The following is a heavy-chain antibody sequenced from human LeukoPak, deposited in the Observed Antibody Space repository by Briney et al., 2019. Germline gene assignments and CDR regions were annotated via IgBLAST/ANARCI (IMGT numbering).Heavy chain of an antibody. D-gene: IGHD2-2*01. CDR2: IYTSGST. Sequence: PETLSLTCTVSGGSISSYYWSWIRQPAGKGLEWIGRIYTSGSTNYNPSLKSRVTMSVDTSKNQFSLKLSSVTAADTAVYYCAREWDIVVVPAADYYYYYGMDVWGQGTTVTVSS. CDR1: GGSISSYY. J-gene: IGHJ6*02. V-gene: IGHV4-4*07. CDR3: AREWDIVVVPAADYYYYYGMDV.